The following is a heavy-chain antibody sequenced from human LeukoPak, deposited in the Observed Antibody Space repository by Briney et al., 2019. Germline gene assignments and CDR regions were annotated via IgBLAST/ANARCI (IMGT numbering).Heavy chain of an antibody. V-gene: IGHV3-9*01. CDR2: ISWNSGSI. Sequence: PGGSLRLFCAASGFTFDDYAMHWVRQAPGKGLEWVSGISWNSGSIGYADSVKGRFTISRDNAKNSLYLQMNSLRAEDTALYYCAEDIYSSSRYYYYGMDVWGQGTTVTVSS. CDR3: AEDIYSSSRYYYYGMDV. CDR1: GFTFDDYA. J-gene: IGHJ6*02. D-gene: IGHD6-13*01.